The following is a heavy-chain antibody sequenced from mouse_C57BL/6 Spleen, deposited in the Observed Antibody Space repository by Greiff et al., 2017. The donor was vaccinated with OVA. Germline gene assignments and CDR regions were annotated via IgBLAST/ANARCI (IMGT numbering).Heavy chain of an antibody. D-gene: IGHD1-1*01. CDR1: GYAFTNYL. CDR3: ARRPGRGAVYGAMDY. J-gene: IGHJ4*01. V-gene: IGHV1-54*01. CDR2: INPGSGGT. Sequence: QVQLQQSGAELVRPGTSVKVSCKASGYAFTNYLIEWVKQRPGQGLEWIGVINPGSGGTNYNEKFKGKATLTADKSSSTAYMQLSSLTSEDSAVYFCARRPGRGAVYGAMDYWGQGTSVTVSS.